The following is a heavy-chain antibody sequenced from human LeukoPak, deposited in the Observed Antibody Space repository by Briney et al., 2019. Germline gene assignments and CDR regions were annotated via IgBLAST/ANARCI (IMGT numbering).Heavy chain of an antibody. J-gene: IGHJ5*02. CDR3: ARCLASGGLRYFDWLLSQYNWFDP. V-gene: IGHV6-1*01. D-gene: IGHD3-9*01. CDR1: GDSVSSNSAA. CDR2: TYYRSKWYN. Sequence: SQTLSLTCAISGDSVSSNSAAWNWIRQSPSRGLEWLGRTYYRSKWYNDYAVSVKSRITINPDTSKNQFSLQLNSVTPEDTAVYYCARCLASGGLRYFDWLLSQYNWFDPWGQGTLVTVSS.